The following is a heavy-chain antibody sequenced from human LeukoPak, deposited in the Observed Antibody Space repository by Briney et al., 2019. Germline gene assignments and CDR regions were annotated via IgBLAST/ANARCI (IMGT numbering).Heavy chain of an antibody. CDR2: INHSGST. D-gene: IGHD1-26*01. CDR3: ARSRGNLRGNYGMDV. CDR1: XXXXSGXY. J-gene: IGHJ6*02. Sequence: KTSETLSLTCAXXXXXXSGXYWSWIXQXXXXXXXXXXEINHSGSTNYNPSLKSRVTISVDTSKKQFSLNLSSVTAADTAVYYCARSRGNLRGNYGMDVWGQGTTVTVSS. V-gene: IGHV4-34*01.